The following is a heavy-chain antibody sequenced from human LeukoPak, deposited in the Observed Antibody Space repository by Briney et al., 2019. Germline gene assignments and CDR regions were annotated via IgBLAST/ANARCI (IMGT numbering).Heavy chain of an antibody. CDR1: GGSIKGGGFF. V-gene: IGHV3-53*01. Sequence: ETLSLTCSVSGGSIKGGGFFWNWVRQHPGKGLEWVSVIYSGGSTYYADSVKGRFTISRDNSKNTLYLQMNSLRAEDTAVYYCARDLAAAADYWGQGTLVTVSS. J-gene: IGHJ4*02. D-gene: IGHD6-13*01. CDR2: IYSGGST. CDR3: ARDLAAAADY.